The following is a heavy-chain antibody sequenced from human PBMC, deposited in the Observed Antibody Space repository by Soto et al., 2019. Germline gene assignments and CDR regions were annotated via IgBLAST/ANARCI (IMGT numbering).Heavy chain of an antibody. J-gene: IGHJ6*02. D-gene: IGHD6-19*01. CDR3: ARARYSSGWYSYYYGMDV. CDR2: IWYDGSNK. V-gene: IGHV3-33*01. Sequence: GGSLRLSCAASGFTFSSYGMHWVRQAPGKGLEWVAVIWYDGSNKYYADSVKGRFTISRDNSKNTLYLQMNSLRAEDTAVYYCARARYSSGWYSYYYGMDVWGQGTTVTV. CDR1: GFTFSSYG.